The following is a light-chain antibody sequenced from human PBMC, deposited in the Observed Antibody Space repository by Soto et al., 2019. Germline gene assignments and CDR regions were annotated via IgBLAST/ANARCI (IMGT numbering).Light chain of an antibody. J-gene: IGKJ2*01. CDR1: QSISIW. CDR2: KAS. Sequence: DIQMTQSPSTLSASVGDRITITCRASQSISIWLAWYQQKPGKAPTFLIYKASTLESGVPSRFSGSGSGTEFTLTISSLQPDDFATYYCQQYSTFPYTFGQGTKLEIK. CDR3: QQYSTFPYT. V-gene: IGKV1-5*03.